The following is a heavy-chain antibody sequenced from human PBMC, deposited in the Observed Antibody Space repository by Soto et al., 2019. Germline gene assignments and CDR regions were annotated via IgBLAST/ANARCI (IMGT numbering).Heavy chain of an antibody. D-gene: IGHD1-1*01. CDR2: IYATGTT. V-gene: IGHV4-4*07. CDR3: VRDGTKTLRDWFDP. CDR1: GASISGFY. Sequence: SETLSLTCTASGASISGFYWSWIRKSAGKGLEWIGRIYATGTTDYNPSLKSRVMMSVDTSKKQFSLKLRSVTAADTAVYYCVRDGTKTLRDWFDPWGQGISGTVS. J-gene: IGHJ5*02.